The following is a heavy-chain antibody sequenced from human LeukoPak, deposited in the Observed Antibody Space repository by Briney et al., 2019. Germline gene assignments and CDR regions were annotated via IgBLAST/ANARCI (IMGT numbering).Heavy chain of an antibody. CDR3: ARDRGGIDY. CDR1: GFTFSIYA. D-gene: IGHD3-10*01. J-gene: IGHJ4*02. Sequence: PGGSLRLSCTASGFTFSIYAMNWVRQAPGKGLEWLSYISSDSTTIHYADSVEGRFTVSRDNAKNSLYLQMNSLRAEDTAVYYCARDRGGIDYWGQGTLVTVSS. V-gene: IGHV3-48*01. CDR2: ISSDSTTI.